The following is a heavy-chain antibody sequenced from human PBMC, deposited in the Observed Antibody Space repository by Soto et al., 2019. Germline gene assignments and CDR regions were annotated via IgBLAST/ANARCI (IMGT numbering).Heavy chain of an antibody. Sequence: QVHLVQSGAEVKKPGASVTVSCKASGYIFTGYHIHWVRQAPGRGLEWMGWINPNSGDTEYAQNFQGRVTMTRDTSFNLVYMEMSGLMSDDTAVYYCARYARGTRGFDAMDIWGQGTTVTVSS. V-gene: IGHV1-2*02. CDR3: ARYARGTRGFDAMDI. J-gene: IGHJ6*02. D-gene: IGHD3-9*01. CDR2: INPNSGDT. CDR1: GYIFTGYH.